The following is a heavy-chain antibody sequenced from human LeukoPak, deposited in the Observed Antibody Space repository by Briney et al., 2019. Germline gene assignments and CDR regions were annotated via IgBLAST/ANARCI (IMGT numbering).Heavy chain of an antibody. V-gene: IGHV1-2*02. D-gene: IGHD2-2*01. CDR1: GYTFTGYY. Sequence: ASVKVSCKASGYTFTGYYMHWVRQAPGQGLEWMGWINPNSGGTSYAQKFQGRVTMTRDTSISTAYMELSRLRSDDTAVYYCARAYQLLSYYYYGMDVWGQGTTVTVSS. CDR2: INPNSGGT. CDR3: ARAYQLLSYYYYGMDV. J-gene: IGHJ6*02.